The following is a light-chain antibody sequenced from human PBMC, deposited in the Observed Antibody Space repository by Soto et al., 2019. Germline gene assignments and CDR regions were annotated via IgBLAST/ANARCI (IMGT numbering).Light chain of an antibody. CDR3: QSYDSSLSGWV. V-gene: IGLV1-40*01. J-gene: IGLJ3*02. CDR1: SSKIGAGYD. CDR2: GNS. Sequence: QSVLTQPPSVSGAPGQRVTISRTGSSSKIGAGYDVHWYQQLPGTAPKLLIYGNSNRPSGVPNRFSGSKTGTSASLAITGLQAEDEADYYCQSYDSSLSGWVFGGGTKLTVL.